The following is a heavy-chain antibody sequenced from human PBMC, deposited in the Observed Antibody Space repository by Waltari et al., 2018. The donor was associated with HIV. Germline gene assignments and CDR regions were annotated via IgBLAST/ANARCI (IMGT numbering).Heavy chain of an antibody. CDR1: GGSISSSSYY. D-gene: IGHD3-10*01. J-gene: IGHJ4*02. Sequence: QLQLQESGPGLMKPSETLSLTCPASGGSISSSSYYWGWIRQPPGKGLEWIGGIYYSGSTYYNPSLKSRVTISVDTSKNQFSLKLSSVTAADTAVYYCARVSYGSGGLDYWGQGTLVTVSS. V-gene: IGHV4-39*07. CDR2: IYYSGST. CDR3: ARVSYGSGGLDY.